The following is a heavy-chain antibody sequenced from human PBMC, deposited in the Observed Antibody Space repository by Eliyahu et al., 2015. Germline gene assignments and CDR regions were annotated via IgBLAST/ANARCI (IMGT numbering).Heavy chain of an antibody. CDR1: GFXFRNYY. V-gene: IGHV3-7*01. D-gene: IGHD3-22*01. J-gene: IGHJ3*02. CDR3: ARESVVISTDDAFDI. Sequence: EVQLVESGGGLVQPGGSLRLSCAASGFXFRNYYXXWVRQAPGKGLEWVANIKQDGSDTYYVDSVKGRFTISRDNAKNSLYLQMNSLRAEDTAVYYCARESVVISTDDAFDIWGQGTMVTVS. CDR2: IKQDGSDT.